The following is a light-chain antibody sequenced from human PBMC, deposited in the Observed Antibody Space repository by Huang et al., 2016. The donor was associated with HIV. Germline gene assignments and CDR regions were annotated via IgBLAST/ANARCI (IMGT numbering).Light chain of an antibody. CDR2: CAS. CDR1: QNINKY. J-gene: IGKJ2*01. V-gene: IGKV1-39*01. Sequence: DIQITQSPSSLSASVGDRVTITCRASQNINKYLNWYQQKPGKAPKLLISCASTLQSGVPSSFSGSGSGTDFTLTISSLQPEDSAVYFCQQSVKTPRTFGQGTKLEI. CDR3: QQSVKTPRT.